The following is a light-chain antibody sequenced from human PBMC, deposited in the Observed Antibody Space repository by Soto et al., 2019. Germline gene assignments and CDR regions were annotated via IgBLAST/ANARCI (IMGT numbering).Light chain of an antibody. CDR1: QSISSW. Sequence: DIQMTQSPSTLSASVGDRVTITCRASQSISSWLAWYQQKPGKAPKLLIYAASTLQSGVPFRFSGSGSGTDFTLTISSLQPEDVGTYYCQKYNSAPWTFGQGTKVDIK. J-gene: IGKJ1*01. CDR2: AAS. V-gene: IGKV1-27*01. CDR3: QKYNSAPWT.